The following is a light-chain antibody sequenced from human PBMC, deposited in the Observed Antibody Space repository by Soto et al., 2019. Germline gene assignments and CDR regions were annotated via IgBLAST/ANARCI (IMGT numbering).Light chain of an antibody. CDR1: QSVGTF. CDR2: DAS. J-gene: IGKJ1*01. V-gene: IGKV3-11*01. Sequence: EIVLTQSPATLSLSPGERATRSCRASQSVGTFFAWYQQKPGQAPRLLIYDASNRATGIPARFSGSGSGTDFTLTISSLEPEDLAVYYCQQCNSWPQWTFGQGTKVDIK. CDR3: QQCNSWPQWT.